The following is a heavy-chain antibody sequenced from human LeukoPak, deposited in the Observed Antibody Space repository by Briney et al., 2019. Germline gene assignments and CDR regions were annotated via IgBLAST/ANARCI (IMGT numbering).Heavy chain of an antibody. CDR2: MNPNSGNT. V-gene: IGHV1-8*01. CDR1: GYTFTSYD. J-gene: IGHJ4*02. D-gene: IGHD2-15*01. CDR3: ARDFLGYCSGGSCSDY. Sequence: ASVKVSCKASGYTFTSYDINWVRQATGQGLEWMGWMNPNSGNTGYAQKFQGRVTMTRNTSISTAYMELSSLRSEDTAVCYYARDFLGYCSGGSCSDYWGQGTLVTVSS.